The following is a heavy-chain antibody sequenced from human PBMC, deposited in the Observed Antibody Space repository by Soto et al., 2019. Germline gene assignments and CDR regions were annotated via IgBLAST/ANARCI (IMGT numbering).Heavy chain of an antibody. J-gene: IGHJ4*02. V-gene: IGHV4-30-2*06. CDR2: IGHLENT. Sequence: QLRLQESGSGVVRTSETLSLTCTVSGGSITHGGFSWSWIRQSPGKGLEWIGYIGHLENTYFHPTFKSRLTMSIDRSKNQFSLNLSSVTAADRAVYYWARGGGNDPFDSWGQGVLVSVAS. D-gene: IGHD5-12*01. CDR1: GGSITHGGFS. CDR3: ARGGGNDPFDS.